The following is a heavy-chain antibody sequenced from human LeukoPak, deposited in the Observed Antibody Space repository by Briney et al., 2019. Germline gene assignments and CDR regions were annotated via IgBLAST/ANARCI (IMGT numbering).Heavy chain of an antibody. J-gene: IGHJ5*02. Sequence: ASVKVSCKASGYRFNKFGIRWVRQAPGQGLAWMGWISGHSGKTDSAEKLQDRVTMTTDNSTGTAYLELRSLRADDTAVYFCVRVGSAYGDPLEFDLWGQGTLVTVSS. CDR1: GYRFNKFG. V-gene: IGHV1-18*01. CDR3: VRVGSAYGDPLEFDL. CDR2: ISGHSGKT. D-gene: IGHD2-21*01.